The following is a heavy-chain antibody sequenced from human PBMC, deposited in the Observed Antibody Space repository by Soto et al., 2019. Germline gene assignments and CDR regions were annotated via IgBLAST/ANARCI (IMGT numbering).Heavy chain of an antibody. J-gene: IGHJ4*02. CDR2: IIPIRGIA. CDR3: ASTMVYCSGGSCSQALDY. V-gene: IGHV1-69*02. Sequence: QVQLVQSGAAVKKPGSSVKVSCKASGGTFSSYTISWVRQAPGQGLEWMGRIIPIRGIANYAQKFQGRDTITADKSTCTASMELSSLRSEDAAVYYCASTMVYCSGGSCSQALDYWGQGTLVTVSS. D-gene: IGHD2-15*01. CDR1: GGTFSSYT.